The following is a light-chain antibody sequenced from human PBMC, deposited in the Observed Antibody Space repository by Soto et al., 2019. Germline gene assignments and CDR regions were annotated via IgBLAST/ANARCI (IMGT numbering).Light chain of an antibody. CDR3: FSFTTDWTHV. V-gene: IGLV2-14*01. Sequence: QSALTQPASVSGSPGQSITISCTGTSSDIGAYNYVSWFQQHPGKAPKLNISEVSNRPSGVSNRFSGSKSANAASLTISGLQAEDEADYFCFSFTTDWTHVFGTGTKVTVL. J-gene: IGLJ1*01. CDR1: SSDIGAYNY. CDR2: EVS.